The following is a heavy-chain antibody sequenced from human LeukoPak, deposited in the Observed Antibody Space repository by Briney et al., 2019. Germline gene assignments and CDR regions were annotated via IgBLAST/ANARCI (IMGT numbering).Heavy chain of an antibody. V-gene: IGHV1-2*06. J-gene: IGHJ4*02. CDR3: ARDTRRFLEWSPSLY. CDR1: GYTFTSYY. Sequence: ASVKVSCKASGYTFTSYYMHWVRQAPGQGLEWMGRINPNSGGTNYAQKFQGRVTMTRDTSISTAYMELSRLRSDDTAVYYCARDTRRFLEWSPSLYWGQGTLVTVSS. D-gene: IGHD3-3*01. CDR2: INPNSGGT.